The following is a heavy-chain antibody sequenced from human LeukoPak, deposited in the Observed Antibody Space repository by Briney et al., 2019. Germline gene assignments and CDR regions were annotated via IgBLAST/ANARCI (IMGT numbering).Heavy chain of an antibody. CDR1: GFTFSSYE. D-gene: IGHD3-16*01. CDR3: GASRQYVGAFDI. V-gene: IGHV3-48*03. Sequence: GGSLRLSCAASGFTFSSYELYWVCQAPGKGLEWISYISSSSSTIKYADSVRGRFTISRADARESLFLQMNSLRAEDTAIYYCGASRQYVGAFDIWGQGTLVTVSS. J-gene: IGHJ3*02. CDR2: ISSSSSTI.